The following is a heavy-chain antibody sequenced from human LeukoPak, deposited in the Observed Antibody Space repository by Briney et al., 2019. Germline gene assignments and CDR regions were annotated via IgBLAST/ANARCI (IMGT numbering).Heavy chain of an antibody. Sequence: ASVTVSCKASVYTFTGYYMHWVRPAPGQGLEWMGWINPNSGGTNYAQKFQGRVTMTRETSISTAYMELSRLRSDDTAVYYCARDYEPPRIAVANYFDYWGQGTLVTVSS. D-gene: IGHD6-19*01. V-gene: IGHV1-2*02. CDR1: VYTFTGYY. CDR2: INPNSGGT. J-gene: IGHJ4*02. CDR3: ARDYEPPRIAVANYFDY.